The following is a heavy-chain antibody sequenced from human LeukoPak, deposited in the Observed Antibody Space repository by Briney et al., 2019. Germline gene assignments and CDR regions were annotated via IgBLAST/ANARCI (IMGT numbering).Heavy chain of an antibody. V-gene: IGHV3-53*01. D-gene: IGHD4-17*01. J-gene: IGHJ3*02. CDR3: ARFYGDYAQAFDI. CDR1: GFTVSGNY. Sequence: GGSLRLSCAASGFTVSGNYMSWVRQAPGKGLEWVSVIYSGGSTYYADSVKGRFTISRDNSKNTLYLQMNSLRAEDTAVYYCARFYGDYAQAFDIWGQGTMVTVSS. CDR2: IYSGGST.